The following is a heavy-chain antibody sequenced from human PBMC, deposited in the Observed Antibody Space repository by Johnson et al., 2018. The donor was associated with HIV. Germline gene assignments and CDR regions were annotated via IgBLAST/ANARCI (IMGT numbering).Heavy chain of an antibody. Sequence: QVQLVESGGGLVQPGGSLRLSCAASGFIFSSYAMHWVRQAPGKGLECVAVISYDGSNKYYADSVKGRFTISRDNSKNTLYLQMGSLRAEDMAVYYCARERSGSYYVDAFDIWGQGTMVTVSS. D-gene: IGHD1-26*01. CDR2: ISYDGSNK. V-gene: IGHV3-30*14. CDR3: ARERSGSYYVDAFDI. CDR1: GFIFSSYA. J-gene: IGHJ3*02.